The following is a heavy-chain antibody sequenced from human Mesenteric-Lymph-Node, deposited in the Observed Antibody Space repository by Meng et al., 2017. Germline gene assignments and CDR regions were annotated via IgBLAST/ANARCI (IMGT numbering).Heavy chain of an antibody. D-gene: IGHD6-19*01. V-gene: IGHV3-74*01. CDR1: GFTISRNW. CDR3: TGLSGPFDY. J-gene: IGHJ4*02. CDR2: INSDGRTT. Sequence: EVQLVESGGGLAQPGGSLRLSCAASGFTISRNWMHWVRQAPGKGLVWVSRINSDGRTTNYADSVKGRFTISRDNAKNTLYLQMNSLRAEDTAVYFCTGLSGPFDYWGQGTLVTVSS.